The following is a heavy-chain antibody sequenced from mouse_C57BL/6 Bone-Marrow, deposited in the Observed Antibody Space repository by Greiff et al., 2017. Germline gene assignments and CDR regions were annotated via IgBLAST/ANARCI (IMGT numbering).Heavy chain of an antibody. CDR3: ASLGVVGY. Sequence: EVQLQQSGPELVKPGASVKISCKASGYTFTDYYMNWVKQSHGKSLEWIGDINPNNGGTSYNQKFKGKATLTVDKSSSTAYMELRSLTSEDSAVYYCASLGVVGYWGQGTTLTGSS. CDR1: GYTFTDYY. D-gene: IGHD1-1*01. J-gene: IGHJ2*01. CDR2: INPNNGGT. V-gene: IGHV1-26*01.